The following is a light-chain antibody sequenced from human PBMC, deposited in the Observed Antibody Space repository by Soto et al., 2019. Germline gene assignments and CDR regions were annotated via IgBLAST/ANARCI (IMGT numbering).Light chain of an antibody. CDR2: AAS. J-gene: IGKJ4*01. Sequence: DIQITQSPSSLSASVGDRVTITCRTSQSVSTYLDWYQQKPGKAPKLLIYAASSLESGVPSRFSGSGSGTDFTLTISSLQHEDFATYYCQEGSTLLTFGGGTRVEIK. CDR1: QSVSTY. CDR3: QEGSTLLT. V-gene: IGKV1-39*01.